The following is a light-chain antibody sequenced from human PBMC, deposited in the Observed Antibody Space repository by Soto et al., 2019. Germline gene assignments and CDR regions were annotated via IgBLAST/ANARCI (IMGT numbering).Light chain of an antibody. CDR2: SAS. Sequence: AIQLTHSPPSLSACVVYRATITCRASQAIRTALGWYQQRPGKVPKLLIYSASSLQSGVPSRFSGSGSGTDFTLTISCLQSEDFATYYCQQYYSYPLTFGGGTKVEI. CDR3: QQYYSYPLT. J-gene: IGKJ4*01. V-gene: IGKV1-13*02. CDR1: QAIRTA.